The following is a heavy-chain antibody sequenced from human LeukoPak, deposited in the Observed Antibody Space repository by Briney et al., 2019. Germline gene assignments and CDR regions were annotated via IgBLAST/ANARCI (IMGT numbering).Heavy chain of an antibody. CDR2: MNPNSGNT. D-gene: IGHD6-6*01. V-gene: IGHV1-8*01. J-gene: IGHJ4*02. CDR1: GYTFTSYD. Sequence: GASVKVSCKASGYTFTSYDINWVRQATGQGLEWMGWMNPNSGNTGYAQKFQGRVTMTRNTSISTAYMELSSLRSEDTAVYYCARGHSWGQLVLEPPGYWGQGTLVTVSS. CDR3: ARGHSWGQLVLEPPGY.